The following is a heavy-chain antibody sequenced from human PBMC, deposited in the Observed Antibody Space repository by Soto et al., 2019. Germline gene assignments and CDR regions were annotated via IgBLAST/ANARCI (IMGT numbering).Heavy chain of an antibody. Sequence: PSETLSLTCAVYGGSFSGYYWSWIRQPPGKGLEWIGEINHSGSTNYNPSLKSRVTISVDTSKNQFSLKLSSVTAADTAAYYCARKGRGTSWRTYYYYMDVRGKGTTVTVSS. CDR3: ARKGRGTSWRTYYYYMDV. D-gene: IGHD2-2*01. CDR2: INHSGST. V-gene: IGHV4-34*01. J-gene: IGHJ6*03. CDR1: GGSFSGYY.